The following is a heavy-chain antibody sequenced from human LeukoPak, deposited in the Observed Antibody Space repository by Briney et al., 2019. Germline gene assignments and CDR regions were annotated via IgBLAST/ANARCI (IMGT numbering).Heavy chain of an antibody. CDR3: ANRITIFGVVIYDY. D-gene: IGHD3-3*01. CDR1: GYTFTGYY. CDR2: INPNSGGT. Sequence: GASVKVSCKASGYTFTGYYMHWVRQAPGQGLEWMGWINPNSGGTNYAQKFQGRVTMTRDTSISTAYMELSRLRSDDTAVYYCANRITIFGVVIYDYWGQGTLVTVSS. V-gene: IGHV1-2*02. J-gene: IGHJ4*02.